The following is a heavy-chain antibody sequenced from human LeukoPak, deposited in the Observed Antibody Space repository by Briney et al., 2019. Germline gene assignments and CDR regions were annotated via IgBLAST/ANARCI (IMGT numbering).Heavy chain of an antibody. CDR2: ISWNSGSI. D-gene: IGHD3-10*01. J-gene: IGHJ4*02. V-gene: IGHV3-9*01. Sequence: SLTLSCAASGFTFDDYAMHWVRQAPGKGLEWVRGISWNSGSIGYADSVKDRFTISRDNAKNSLYLQMNSLRAEDTALYYCAKDLRGEGDYWGQGTLVTVSS. CDR3: AKDLRGEGDY. CDR1: GFTFDDYA.